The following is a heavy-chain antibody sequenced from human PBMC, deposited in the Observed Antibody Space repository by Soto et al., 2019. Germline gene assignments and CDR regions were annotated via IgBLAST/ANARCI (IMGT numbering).Heavy chain of an antibody. CDR1: GFTVSSNY. D-gene: IGHD2-15*01. CDR2: LYSGGKT. J-gene: IGHJ4*02. CDR3: ATVCSGCNCYDFAFYY. Sequence: EVQLVESGGGLVQPGGSLRLSCAASGFTVSSNYMNWVRQAPGKGLEWVSVLYSGGKTYYADSVKGRFTISRDNSKNTLYVQMNNLRAEDTAVYYCATVCSGCNCYDFAFYYWGQGTLVAVSS. V-gene: IGHV3-66*01.